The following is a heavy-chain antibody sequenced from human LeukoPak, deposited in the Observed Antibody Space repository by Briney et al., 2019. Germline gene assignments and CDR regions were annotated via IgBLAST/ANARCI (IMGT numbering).Heavy chain of an antibody. CDR1: GGSFSGYY. CDR3: ARGGPRYSSSWYPPTNAY. J-gene: IGHJ4*02. Sequence: SETLSLTCAVYGGSFSGYYWSWIRQPPGKGLEWIGEINHSGSTNYNPSLKSRVTISVDRSKNQFSPKLSSVTAADTAVYYCARGGPRYSSSWYPPTNAYWGQGTLVTVSS. CDR2: INHSGST. D-gene: IGHD6-13*01. V-gene: IGHV4-34*01.